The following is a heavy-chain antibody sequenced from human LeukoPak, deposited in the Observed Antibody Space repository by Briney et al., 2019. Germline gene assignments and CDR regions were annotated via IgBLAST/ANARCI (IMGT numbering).Heavy chain of an antibody. Sequence: PGGSLRLSCAASGFTFSRYWMHWVRQAPGKGLVWVSRIKSDGSSTIYADSVKGRFTISRDNAKNTLYLQTNSLRAEDTALYYCARDYYGPEYWGQGTLVTVSS. D-gene: IGHD3-10*01. CDR3: ARDYYGPEY. V-gene: IGHV3-74*01. CDR2: IKSDGSST. J-gene: IGHJ4*02. CDR1: GFTFSRYW.